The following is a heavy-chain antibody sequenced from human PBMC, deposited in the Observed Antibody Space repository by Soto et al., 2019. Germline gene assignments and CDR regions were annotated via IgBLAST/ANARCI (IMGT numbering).Heavy chain of an antibody. J-gene: IGHJ6*02. CDR3: AKWLPKDYYYYGMDV. CDR2: ISGSGGST. D-gene: IGHD5-12*01. CDR1: GFTFSSYA. Sequence: GGSLRLSCAASGFTFSSYAMSWVRQAPGKGLGWVSAISGSGGSTYYADSVKGRFTISRDNSKNTLYLQMNSLRAEDTAVYYCAKWLPKDYYYYGMDVWGQGTTVTVSS. V-gene: IGHV3-23*01.